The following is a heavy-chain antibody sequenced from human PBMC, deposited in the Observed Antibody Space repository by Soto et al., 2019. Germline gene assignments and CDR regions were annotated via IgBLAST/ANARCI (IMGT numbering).Heavy chain of an antibody. CDR3: ARDLVDPPQNDAFDI. D-gene: IGHD5-12*01. CDR2: INPNSGGT. V-gene: IGHV1-2*02. Sequence: ASVKVSCKASGYTFTGYYMHWVRQAPGQGLEWMGWINPNSGGTNYAQKFQGRVTMTRDTSISTAYMELSRLRSDDTAVYYCARDLVDPPQNDAFDIWGQGTMVTVSS. J-gene: IGHJ3*02. CDR1: GYTFTGYY.